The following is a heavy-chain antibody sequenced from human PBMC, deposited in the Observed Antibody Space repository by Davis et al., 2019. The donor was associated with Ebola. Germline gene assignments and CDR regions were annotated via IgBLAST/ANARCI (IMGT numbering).Heavy chain of an antibody. J-gene: IGHJ5*02. V-gene: IGHV3-23*01. D-gene: IGHD3-3*01. Sequence: GGSLRLSCAASGFTFSSYAMSWVRQAPGKGLEWVSAISGSGGSTNYADSVKGRFTISRDNSKNTLYLQINSLRAEDTAVYYCAKDSTYYDFWSGTTVNWFDPWGQGTLVTVSS. CDR1: GFTFSSYA. CDR3: AKDSTYYDFWSGTTVNWFDP. CDR2: ISGSGGST.